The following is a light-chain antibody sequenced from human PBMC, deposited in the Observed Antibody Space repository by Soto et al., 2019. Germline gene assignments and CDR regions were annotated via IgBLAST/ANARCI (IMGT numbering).Light chain of an antibody. V-gene: IGKV3-15*01. CDR3: QRYNNWPLT. J-gene: IGKJ4*01. CDR2: DAS. CDR1: QSVSNN. Sequence: IVLTQSPGTLSLSPGERATLSCRASQSVSNNYLAWYQQKPGQAPRLLIYDASTRATGVPARFSGSGSGTEFTLTINSLQSEDFAVYYCQRYNNWPLTFGGGTKVDIK.